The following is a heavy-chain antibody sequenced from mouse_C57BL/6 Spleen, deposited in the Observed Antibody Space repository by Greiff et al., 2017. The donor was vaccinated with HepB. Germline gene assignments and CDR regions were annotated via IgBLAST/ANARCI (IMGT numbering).Heavy chain of an antibody. CDR3: ARGYYCGSNFLFDY. CDR1: GYTFTDYY. CDR2: IYPGSGNT. D-gene: IGHD1-1*01. V-gene: IGHV1-76*01. J-gene: IGHJ2*01. Sequence: QVQLQQSGAELVRPGASVKLSCKASGYTFTDYYINWVKQRPGQGLEWIARIYPGSGNTYYNEKFKGKATLTAEKSSTAAYMQLSSLTSEDSAVYCCARGYYCGSNFLFDYWGQGTTLTVSS.